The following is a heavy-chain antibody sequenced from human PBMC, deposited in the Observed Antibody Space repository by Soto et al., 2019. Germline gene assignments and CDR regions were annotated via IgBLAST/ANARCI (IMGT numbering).Heavy chain of an antibody. CDR2: IYYSGST. CDR1: GGSISSGDYY. D-gene: IGHD2-21*02. Sequence: SSETLSLTCTVSGGSISSGDYYWSWIRQHPGKGLEWIGYIYYSGSTYYNPSLKSRITISVDTSKNQFSLKLSSVTAADTAVYYCARDAVVTPTRAGFDIWGRGTMVTVSS. V-gene: IGHV4-31*03. CDR3: ARDAVVTPTRAGFDI. J-gene: IGHJ3*02.